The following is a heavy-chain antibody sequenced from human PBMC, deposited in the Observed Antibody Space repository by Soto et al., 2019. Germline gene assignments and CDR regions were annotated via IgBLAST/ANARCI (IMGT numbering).Heavy chain of an antibody. CDR1: GFTFSSYA. J-gene: IGHJ4*02. Sequence: QVQLVESGGGVVQPGRSLRLSCAASGFTFSSYAMNWVRQAPGKWLEWVAVISYDGSNKYYADSVKGRFTISRDNSKNTVYLQMSSLKTEDTAVYYCADQIRYFDWFFPFDYWGPGALVTVSS. V-gene: IGHV3-30-3*01. CDR2: ISYDGSNK. CDR3: ADQIRYFDWFFPFDY. D-gene: IGHD3-9*01.